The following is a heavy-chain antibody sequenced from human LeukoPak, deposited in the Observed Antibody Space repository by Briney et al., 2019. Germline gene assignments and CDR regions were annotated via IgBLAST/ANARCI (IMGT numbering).Heavy chain of an antibody. V-gene: IGHV4-59*01. Sequence: SETLSLTCTVSGGSITNYYWTWIRQPPGKGLEGIGYIHYSGSTNYNPSLKSRVTISVDTSKNQFSLKLSSVTAADTAVYYCARGYSSSWANPWGQGTLVTVSS. D-gene: IGHD6-13*01. CDR3: ARGYSSSWANP. CDR1: GGSITNYY. J-gene: IGHJ5*02. CDR2: IHYSGST.